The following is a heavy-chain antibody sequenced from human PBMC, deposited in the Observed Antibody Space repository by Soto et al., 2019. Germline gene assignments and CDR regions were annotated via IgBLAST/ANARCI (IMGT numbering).Heavy chain of an antibody. Sequence: ASVKVSCKVSGYTLTELSMHWVRQAPGKGLEWMGGFDPEDGETIYAQKFQGRVTMTEDTSTDTAYMGLSSLRSEDTAVYYCATVTYYYDSSGYYQLYHFDYWGQGTLVTVSS. CDR2: FDPEDGET. D-gene: IGHD3-22*01. V-gene: IGHV1-24*01. CDR1: GYTLTELS. CDR3: ATVTYYYDSSGYYQLYHFDY. J-gene: IGHJ4*02.